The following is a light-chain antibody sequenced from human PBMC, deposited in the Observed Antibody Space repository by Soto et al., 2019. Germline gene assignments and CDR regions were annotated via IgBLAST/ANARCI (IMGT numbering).Light chain of an antibody. CDR1: QSLNDN. V-gene: IGKV3-15*01. CDR3: QQYNNWPLT. CDR2: GAS. J-gene: IGKJ1*01. Sequence: EVVMTQSPATLSVSPGERATLSCRASQSLNDNLAWYQQKPGQAPRLLFYGASTRATGIPGRFSGSGSGTEFTLTISSLQSEDFAVYHCQQYNNWPLTFGQGTKVEIK.